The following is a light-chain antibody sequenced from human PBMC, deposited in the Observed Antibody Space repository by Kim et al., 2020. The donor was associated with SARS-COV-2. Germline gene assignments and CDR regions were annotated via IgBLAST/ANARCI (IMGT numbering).Light chain of an antibody. CDR1: SSDLGGYGY. J-gene: IGLJ2*01. CDR2: DIS. V-gene: IGLV2-14*01. Sequence: QSALTQPASVSGSPGQSITISCTGTSSDLGGYGYVSWYQQHPDKAPKLIIYDISTRPSGVPNRFSASKSCNTASLTISGLQTEDEADYYCSSYTTYTTWIFGGGTQLTVL. CDR3: SSYTTYTTWI.